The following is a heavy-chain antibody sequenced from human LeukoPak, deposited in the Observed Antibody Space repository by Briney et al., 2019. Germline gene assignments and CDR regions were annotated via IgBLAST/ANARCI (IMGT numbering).Heavy chain of an antibody. CDR2: IYSSGST. V-gene: IGHV4-38-2*01. Sequence: PSETLSLTCAVSGYSISSGYSWDWIRQSSGKGLGWIGNIYSSGSTYYNPSLKSRVTISVDTPKNQFSLSLNSVTAADTAVYYCARRKTLFWYFDYWGQGTLVTVSS. CDR3: ARRKTLFWYFDY. CDR1: GYSISSGYS. J-gene: IGHJ4*02. D-gene: IGHD3-3*01.